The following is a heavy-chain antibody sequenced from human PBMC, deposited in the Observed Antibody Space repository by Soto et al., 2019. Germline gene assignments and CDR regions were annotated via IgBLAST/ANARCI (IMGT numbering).Heavy chain of an antibody. CDR2: IISDGSSR. J-gene: IGHJ5*02. Sequence: EVQLVESGGGLVQPGGSLRLSCAASGVTFSSYWMHWVRQVPGKGLVWVSRIISDGSSRNYADSVKGRFTISRDNAKNTLYLQMNSLRAEDSAMYYCILRSWYEETWGQGTLVTVSS. D-gene: IGHD6-13*01. CDR1: GVTFSSYW. CDR3: ILRSWYEET. V-gene: IGHV3-74*01.